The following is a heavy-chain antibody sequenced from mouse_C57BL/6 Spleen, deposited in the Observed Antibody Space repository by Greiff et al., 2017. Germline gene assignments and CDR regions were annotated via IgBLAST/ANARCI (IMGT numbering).Heavy chain of an antibody. Sequence: QVQLQQPGAELVKPGASVKLSCKASGYTFTSYWMHWVKQRPGQGLEWIGMIHPNSGSTNYTEKFKSKATLTVDRMSRTAYMQRRRLTSEDSAVYCWAFPKETWTGTGNWYDMDYWGQGTSVTVAS. CDR2: IHPNSGST. D-gene: IGHD4-1*01. V-gene: IGHV1-64*01. CDR3: AFPKETWTGTGNWYDMDY. J-gene: IGHJ4*01. CDR1: GYTFTSYW.